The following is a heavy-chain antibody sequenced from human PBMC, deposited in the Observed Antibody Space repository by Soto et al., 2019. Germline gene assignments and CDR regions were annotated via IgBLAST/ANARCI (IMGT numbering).Heavy chain of an antibody. Sequence: QVQLVQSGAEVKKPGSSVKVSCKASGGTFSSYAISWVRQAPGQGLEWMGGIIPIFGTANYAQKFQGRVTITADEPTRTAYMDLRSLRSEDMAVYYGARVKTGYSSGWYRDWFYPWCQGTPVTVSS. V-gene: IGHV1-69*01. CDR1: GGTFSSYA. J-gene: IGHJ5*02. CDR3: ARVKTGYSSGWYRDWFYP. D-gene: IGHD6-19*01. CDR2: IIPIFGTA.